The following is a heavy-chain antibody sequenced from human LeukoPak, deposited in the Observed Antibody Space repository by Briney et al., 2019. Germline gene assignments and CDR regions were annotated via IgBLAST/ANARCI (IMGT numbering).Heavy chain of an antibody. D-gene: IGHD3/OR15-3a*01. J-gene: IGHJ6*03. Sequence: GSLRLSCAASGFTFSSYAMSWVRQAPGKGLEWVSAISGSGGSTYYADSVKGRFTISRDNSKNTLYLQMNSLRAEDTAVYYCAKGPGLNYYYYMDVWGKGTTVTVSS. V-gene: IGHV3-23*01. CDR3: AKGPGLNYYYYMDV. CDR2: ISGSGGST. CDR1: GFTFSSYA.